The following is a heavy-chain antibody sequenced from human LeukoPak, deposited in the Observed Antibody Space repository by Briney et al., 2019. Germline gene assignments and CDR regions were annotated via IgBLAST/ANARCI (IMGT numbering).Heavy chain of an antibody. CDR1: GGSISSYY. CDR2: IYYSGST. Sequence: SETLSLTCTVSGGSISSYYWSWIRLPPGKGLEWIGYIYYSGSTKYNPSLKSRVTISIDTSKNQFSLKLSSVTAADTAVYYCARFSGSYSFVDYWGQRTLVTVST. CDR3: ARFSGSYSFVDY. D-gene: IGHD3-10*01. J-gene: IGHJ4*02. V-gene: IGHV4-59*01.